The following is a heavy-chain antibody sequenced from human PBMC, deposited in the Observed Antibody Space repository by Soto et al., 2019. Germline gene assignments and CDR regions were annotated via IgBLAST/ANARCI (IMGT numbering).Heavy chain of an antibody. CDR2: IRSKAYGGTT. CDR1: GFTFGDYA. Sequence: GSLRLSCTAPGFTFGDYAMSWVRQAPGKGLERVGFIRSKAYGGTTEYAASVKGRFTISRDDSKSIAYLQMNSLKTEDTAVYYCTRDNAVVVVAATEYYFDYWGQGTLVTVSS. V-gene: IGHV3-49*04. D-gene: IGHD2-15*01. J-gene: IGHJ4*02. CDR3: TRDNAVVVVAATEYYFDY.